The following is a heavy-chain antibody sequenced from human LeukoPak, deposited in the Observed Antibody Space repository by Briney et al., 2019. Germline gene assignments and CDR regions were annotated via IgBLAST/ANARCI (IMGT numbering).Heavy chain of an antibody. CDR1: GGSISSNNW. Sequence: SGTLSLTCAVSGGSISSNNWWWSWVRQPPGKGLEWIGEIYHSGRTNYNPSLKSRFTISVDKSKNQFSRKLSSVTAADTAMYCCARDPVVVPAAIGYFDLWGRGTLVTVSS. CDR3: ARDPVVVPAAIGYFDL. V-gene: IGHV4-4*01. J-gene: IGHJ2*01. D-gene: IGHD2-2*02. CDR2: IYHSGRT.